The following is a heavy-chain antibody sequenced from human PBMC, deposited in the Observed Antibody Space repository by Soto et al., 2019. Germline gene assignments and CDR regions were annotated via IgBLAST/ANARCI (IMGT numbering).Heavy chain of an antibody. Sequence: ASVKVSCKACGYTFTSYGISWVRQAPGQGLEWMGWISAYNGNTNYAQKLQGRVTMTTDTSTSTAYMELRSLRSDDTAVYYCARVHYDFWRAGYYYYYMDVWGKGTTVTVSS. V-gene: IGHV1-18*01. CDR1: GYTFTSYG. CDR2: ISAYNGNT. D-gene: IGHD3-3*01. J-gene: IGHJ6*03. CDR3: ARVHYDFWRAGYYYYYMDV.